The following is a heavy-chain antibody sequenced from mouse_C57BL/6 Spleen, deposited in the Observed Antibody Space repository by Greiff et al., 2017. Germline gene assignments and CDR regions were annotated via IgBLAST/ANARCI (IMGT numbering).Heavy chain of an antibody. CDR1: GFTFSSYA. V-gene: IGHV5-9-1*02. D-gene: IGHD1-1*02. Sequence: DVMLVESGEGLVKPGGSLKLSCAASGFTFSSYAMSWVRQTPEKRLEWVAYLSSGGDYIYYADTVKGRFTISRDNARTTLYLQMSSLKSEDTDMYYRTREPLKYYDGIDEAMDYWGQGNAVTVSP. J-gene: IGHJ4*01. CDR2: LSSGGDYI. CDR3: TREPLKYYDGIDEAMDY.